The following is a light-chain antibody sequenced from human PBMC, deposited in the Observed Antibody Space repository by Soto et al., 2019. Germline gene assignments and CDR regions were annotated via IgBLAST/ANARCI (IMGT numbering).Light chain of an antibody. CDR3: QQAHNFPRA. CDR1: QDINSW. CDR2: AAS. Sequence: DIQMTQAPSSVSASVGDRVTLTCRASQDINSWLAWYQQKPGKAPKLLIYAASNLQSGVPSRFSGSGSGTDFTLTISSLQPEAFATYYCQQAHNFPRAFGGGTKVEIK. V-gene: IGKV1-12*01. J-gene: IGKJ4*01.